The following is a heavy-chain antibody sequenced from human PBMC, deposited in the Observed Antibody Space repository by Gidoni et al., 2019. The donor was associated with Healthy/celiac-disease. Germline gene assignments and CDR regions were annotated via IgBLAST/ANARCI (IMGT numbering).Heavy chain of an antibody. V-gene: IGHV3-15*01. Sequence: EVQLVESGGGLVKPGGSLRLSCAASGFTFSNAWMSWVRQAPGKGLEWVGRIKRKTEGGTTDYAATVKGRFTISRDDSKNTLYLKMNSLKTEDTAVYYCTTVSESSGYPFDYWGQGTLVTVSS. D-gene: IGHD3-22*01. J-gene: IGHJ4*02. CDR3: TTVSESSGYPFDY. CDR1: GFTFSNAW. CDR2: IKRKTEGGTT.